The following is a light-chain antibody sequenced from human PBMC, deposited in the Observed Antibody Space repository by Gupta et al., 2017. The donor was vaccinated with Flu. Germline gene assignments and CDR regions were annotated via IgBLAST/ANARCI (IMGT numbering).Light chain of an antibody. CDR2: DAS. CDR1: QSWSSN. Sequence: GERSTLSGRASQSWSSNLPWYQQRPGQAPRLLIHDASTRATDIPARFSGSGSGTEFTLTISSLQSEDFALYFCQQYDDWPSFGGGTTVAIK. V-gene: IGKV3-15*01. J-gene: IGKJ4*01. CDR3: QQYDDWPS.